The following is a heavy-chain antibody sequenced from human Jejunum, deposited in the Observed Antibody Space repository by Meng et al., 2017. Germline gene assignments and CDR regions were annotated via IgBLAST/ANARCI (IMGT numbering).Heavy chain of an antibody. Sequence: QVRCVQSGYELKKPGASVKVSCKASGYTFSHYAINWLRQAPGQGLEWMGWIDTNTGNPMYAQGFIGRVVFSLDTSVSTAYLQISSLKADDTAVYYCTRDGYSDCSSTSCFDYWGQGTLVTVSS. CDR2: IDTNTGNP. V-gene: IGHV7-4-1*02. CDR3: TRDGYSDCSSTSCFDY. CDR1: GYTFSHYA. D-gene: IGHD2-2*01. J-gene: IGHJ4*02.